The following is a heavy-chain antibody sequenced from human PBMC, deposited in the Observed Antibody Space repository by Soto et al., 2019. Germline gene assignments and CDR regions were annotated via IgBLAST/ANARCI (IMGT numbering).Heavy chain of an antibody. CDR1: GYTFTSYY. CDR2: INPSGGST. J-gene: IGHJ3*02. Sequence: ASVKVSCKASGYTFTSYYIHWVRQAPGQGLEWMGVINPSGGSTRYAQKFQGRVTMTRDTSTSTVYMELSSLRSEDTAVYYCARDQGDSSGYYPPAFDIWGQGTMVT. D-gene: IGHD3-22*01. V-gene: IGHV1-46*01. CDR3: ARDQGDSSGYYPPAFDI.